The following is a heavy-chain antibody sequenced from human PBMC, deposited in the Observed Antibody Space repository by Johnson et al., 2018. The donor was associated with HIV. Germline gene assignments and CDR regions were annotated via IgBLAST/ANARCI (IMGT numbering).Heavy chain of an antibody. CDR3: AKDLWERYYADAFDI. D-gene: IGHD1-26*01. CDR1: GFTLSSYA. Sequence: QVQLVESGGGVVQPGRSLRVSCVASGFTLSSYAMHWVRQAPGKGLEWVAVISYDGSNKYYADSVKGRFTISRDNSKNTLYLQMNSLRAEDTAVYYCAKDLWERYYADAFDIWGQGTMVTVSS. CDR2: ISYDGSNK. J-gene: IGHJ3*02. V-gene: IGHV3-30*04.